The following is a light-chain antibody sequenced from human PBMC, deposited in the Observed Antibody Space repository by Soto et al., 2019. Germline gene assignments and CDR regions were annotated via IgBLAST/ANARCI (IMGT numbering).Light chain of an antibody. CDR3: QQYGSLTWT. CDR2: GAS. Sequence: EIVLTQSPGTLSLSPGERATLSCRASQSVSSNYLAWYQQIPGQAPRPLIYGASSRVPGIPDRFSGSGSGTDFTLTISRLEPEDFAVYYCQQYGSLTWTFGHGTKVDIK. CDR1: QSVSSNY. J-gene: IGKJ1*01. V-gene: IGKV3-20*01.